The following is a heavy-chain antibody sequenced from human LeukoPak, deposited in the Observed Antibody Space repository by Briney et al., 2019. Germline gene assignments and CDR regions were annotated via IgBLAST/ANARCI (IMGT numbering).Heavy chain of an antibody. CDR3: ARDWAGFGELDY. J-gene: IGHJ4*02. CDR2: IYSSGTT. Sequence: SETLSLTCAVSGDSLSSYYWSWIRQPVGKGLEWMGRIYSSGTTNYNPSLKRRVTMSLDTSKNQFSLKLTSVTAADTAVYYCARDWAGFGELDYWGRGTLVTVSS. CDR1: GDSLSSYY. D-gene: IGHD3-10*01. V-gene: IGHV4-4*07.